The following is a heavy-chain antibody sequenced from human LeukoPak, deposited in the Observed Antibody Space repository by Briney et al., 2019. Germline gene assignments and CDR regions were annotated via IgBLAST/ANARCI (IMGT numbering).Heavy chain of an antibody. CDR3: ATRTRPDVGVFDI. CDR1: GYPFISYD. J-gene: IGHJ3*02. V-gene: IGHV1-46*01. CDR2: IYPSGGRT. Sequence: ASVKVSCKASGYPFISYDINRVPQAPGQGLEWMGIIYPSGGRTNYAQKFQGRVTMTRDISTSTVHRELKSLRCEDTAVYYCATRTRPDVGVFDIWGQGTMVTVSS. D-gene: IGHD6-6*01.